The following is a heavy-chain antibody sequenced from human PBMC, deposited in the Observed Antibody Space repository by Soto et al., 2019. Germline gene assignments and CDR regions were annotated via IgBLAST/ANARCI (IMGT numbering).Heavy chain of an antibody. Sequence: PSETLSLTCTVSGGSISSYYWSWIRQPAGKGLEWIGRIYTSGSTNYNPSLKSRVTMSLDSSKNQFSLNLSSVTAADTAVYFCARDPGYCTNGVCPIFDFWGQGVLVTVSS. D-gene: IGHD2-8*01. CDR2: IYTSGST. CDR1: GGSISSYY. V-gene: IGHV4-4*07. J-gene: IGHJ4*02. CDR3: ARDPGYCTNGVCPIFDF.